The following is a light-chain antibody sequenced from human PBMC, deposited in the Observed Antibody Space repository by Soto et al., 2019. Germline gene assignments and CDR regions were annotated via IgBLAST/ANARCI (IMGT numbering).Light chain of an antibody. V-gene: IGLV2-14*03. CDR3: SSYTTTSTYV. CDR2: DVS. J-gene: IGLJ1*01. CDR1: SSDVGAYNY. Sequence: QSALTQPASVSGSPGQSIAIXCTGTSSDVGAYNYVSWYQQHPDKAPKLRIYDVSNRPSGVSNRFSGSKSGDTASLTISGLQPEDEADYYCSSYTTTSTYVFGPGTQLTVL.